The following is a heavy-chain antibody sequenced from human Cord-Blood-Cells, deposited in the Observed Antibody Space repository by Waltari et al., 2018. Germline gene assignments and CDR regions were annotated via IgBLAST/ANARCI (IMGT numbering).Heavy chain of an antibody. J-gene: IGHJ4*02. D-gene: IGHD2-2*01. CDR3: ARHRDIVVVPAAFDY. Sequence: QLQLQESGPGLVKPSETLSLTCTVSGGSISSSSYYWGWIRQPPGKGLEWMGSIYYSGRTYYNPSLKCRVTISVDTSMNQFSLKLSSVTAADTAVYYGARHRDIVVVPAAFDYWGQGTLVTVSS. CDR2: IYYSGRT. V-gene: IGHV4-39*01. CDR1: GGSISSSSYY.